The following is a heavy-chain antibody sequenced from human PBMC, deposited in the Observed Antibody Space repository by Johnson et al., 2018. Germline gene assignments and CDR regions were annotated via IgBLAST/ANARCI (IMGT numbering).Heavy chain of an antibody. Sequence: QVQLVQSGGGVVQXGRSXRLXCAASGFTFSSYGLHWVRQAPGKGLEWVAVISYDGSNKYYADSVKGRFPISRDTSKNKLYLQMNSLGAEDTAEYYWAKEYSSCLDFWGQGTMVTVSS. D-gene: IGHD6-6*01. V-gene: IGHV3-30*18. CDR3: AKEYSSCLDF. CDR1: GFTFSSYG. J-gene: IGHJ3*01. CDR2: ISYDGSNK.